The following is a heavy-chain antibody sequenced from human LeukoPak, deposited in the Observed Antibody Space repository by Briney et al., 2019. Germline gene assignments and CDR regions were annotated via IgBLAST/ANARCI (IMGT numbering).Heavy chain of an antibody. CDR2: INGGGDTT. CDR1: GFTFVSYA. J-gene: IGHJ4*02. CDR3: AKARWVSNADAVW. Sequence: PGGSLRLSCAASGFTFVSYAMTWVRQAPGKGLEWVSAINGGGDTTYYADSVKGRFTVSRDKSTNTLFLQMSGLRAEDSAMYYCAKARWVSNADAVWWGQGTQVTVSS. D-gene: IGHD1-1*01. V-gene: IGHV3-23*01.